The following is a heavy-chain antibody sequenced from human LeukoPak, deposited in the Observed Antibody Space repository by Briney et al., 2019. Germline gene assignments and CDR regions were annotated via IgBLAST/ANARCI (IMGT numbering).Heavy chain of an antibody. J-gene: IGHJ4*02. CDR1: GFTFSSYA. D-gene: IGHD3-22*01. CDR2: ISGSGDNT. V-gene: IGHV3-23*01. CDR3: AKGSYYDSSGSFYFDY. Sequence: GGSLRLSCAASGFTFSSYAMSWVRKAPGKGLEWVSGISGSGDNTYYADSVKGRFTISRDNSKNTLYVQVDSLGTEDTAAYYCAKGSYYDSSGSFYFDYWGQGTPVTVSS.